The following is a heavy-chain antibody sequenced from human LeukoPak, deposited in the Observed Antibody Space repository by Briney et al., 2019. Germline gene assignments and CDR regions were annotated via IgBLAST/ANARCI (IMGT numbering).Heavy chain of an antibody. D-gene: IGHD2-2*01. Sequence: ASVKVSCKASGYTFTGYYMHWVRPAPGQGLEWMGWINPNSGGTNYAQKFQGRVTMTRDTSISTAYMELSRLRSDDTAVYYCARVSFQLPTLFDYWGQGTLVTVSS. V-gene: IGHV1-2*02. J-gene: IGHJ4*02. CDR2: INPNSGGT. CDR1: GYTFTGYY. CDR3: ARVSFQLPTLFDY.